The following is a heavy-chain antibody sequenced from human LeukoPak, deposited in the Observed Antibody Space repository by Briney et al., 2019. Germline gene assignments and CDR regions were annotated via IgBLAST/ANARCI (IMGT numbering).Heavy chain of an antibody. J-gene: IGHJ3*02. CDR2: IIPIFGTA. CDR1: GGTFSSYA. V-gene: IGHV1-69*13. D-gene: IGHD6-6*01. CDR3: ARGEAALAFDI. Sequence: SVKVSCKASGGTFSSYAISWVRQAPGQGLEWMGGIIPIFGTANYAQKFQGRVTITADESTSTAYMELESLRSDDTVVYYCARGEAALAFDIWGQGTMVTVSS.